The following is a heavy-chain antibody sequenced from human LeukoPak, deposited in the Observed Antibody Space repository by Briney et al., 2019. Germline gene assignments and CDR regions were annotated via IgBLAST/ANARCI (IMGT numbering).Heavy chain of an antibody. V-gene: IGHV4-61*08. CDR3: ARRGCSGGSCYDDWFDP. J-gene: IGHJ5*02. Sequence: SQTLSLTCTVSGGSISSGGYYWSWIRQPPGKGLEWIGYIYYSGSTNYNPSLKSRVTISVDTSKNQFSLKLSSVTAADTAVYYCARRGCSGGSCYDDWFDPWGQGTLVTVSS. D-gene: IGHD2-15*01. CDR2: IYYSGST. CDR1: GGSISSGGYY.